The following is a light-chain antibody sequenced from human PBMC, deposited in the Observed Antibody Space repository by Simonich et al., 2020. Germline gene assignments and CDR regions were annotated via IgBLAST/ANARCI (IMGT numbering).Light chain of an antibody. J-gene: IGKJ3*01. CDR2: GAS. Sequence: EIVMTQSPATLSVSPGERATLSCRASQSVSSNLAWYQPKPGQAPRLLIYGASTRATGIPARFSGSGSGTEFTLTISRLEPEDFAVYYCQQYGSSPEFTFGPGTKVDIK. V-gene: IGKV3-15*01. CDR1: QSVSSN. CDR3: QQYGSSPEFT.